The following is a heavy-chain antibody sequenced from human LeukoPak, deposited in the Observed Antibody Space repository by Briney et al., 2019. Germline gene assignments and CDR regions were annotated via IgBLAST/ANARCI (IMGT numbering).Heavy chain of an antibody. V-gene: IGHV3-74*01. J-gene: IGHJ5*02. CDR3: ARPASYSYGPWFDP. Sequence: GGSLRLSCAASGFTFSRYWMDWVRQALEKGLVSVSRINPDGSTTFYADSVKGRFTISRDNAKNTLFLQMNSLRAEDTAVYYCARPASYSYGPWFDPWGQGTLVTVSS. CDR1: GFTFSRYW. D-gene: IGHD5-18*01. CDR2: INPDGSTT.